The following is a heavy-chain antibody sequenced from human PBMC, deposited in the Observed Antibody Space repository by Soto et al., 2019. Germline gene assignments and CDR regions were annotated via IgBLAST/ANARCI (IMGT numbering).Heavy chain of an antibody. CDR3: ARGGRATYGSSGWTLEGYYYYYGMDV. Sequence: HPGGSLRLSCAASGFTVSSNYMSWVRQAPGKWLEWVSVIYSGGSTYYADSVKGRFTISRDNSKNTLYLQMNSLRAEDTAVYYCARGGRATYGSSGWTLEGYYYYYGMDVWGQGXTVTVYS. CDR2: IYSGGST. V-gene: IGHV3-53*01. D-gene: IGHD6-19*01. J-gene: IGHJ6*02. CDR1: GFTVSSNY.